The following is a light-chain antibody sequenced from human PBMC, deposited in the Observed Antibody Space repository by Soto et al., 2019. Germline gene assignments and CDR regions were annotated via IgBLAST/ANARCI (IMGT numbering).Light chain of an antibody. CDR1: QSVSTY. Sequence: SLSPDVGDTGTINGVASQSVSTYLNWYQQRPGKAPSLLIYSAISLQSGVPSRFSGSGSGTDFTLTIRNLQPEDFPIYYSQDTSRSPRRFGQGTKVDIK. V-gene: IGKV1-39*01. J-gene: IGKJ1*01. CDR3: QDTSRSPRR. CDR2: SAI.